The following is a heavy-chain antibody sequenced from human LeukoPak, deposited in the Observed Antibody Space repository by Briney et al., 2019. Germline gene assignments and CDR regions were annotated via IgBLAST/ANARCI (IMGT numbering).Heavy chain of an antibody. Sequence: GSLRLSRAASGFTFSNYGMHWVRQAPGKGLEWVTFIRYDGSNKYYADSVKGRFTISRDNSKNTLYLQMNSLRAEDTAVYYCAKDLRGITMIVVVTLQVDYWGQGTLVTVSS. D-gene: IGHD3-22*01. CDR1: GFTFSNYG. CDR2: IRYDGSNK. V-gene: IGHV3-30*02. CDR3: AKDLRGITMIVVVTLQVDY. J-gene: IGHJ4*02.